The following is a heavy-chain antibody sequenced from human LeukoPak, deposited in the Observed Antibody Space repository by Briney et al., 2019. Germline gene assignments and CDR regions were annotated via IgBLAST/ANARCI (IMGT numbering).Heavy chain of an antibody. CDR3: AKGIRGSGWFGGAFDI. Sequence: GGSLRLSCAASGFTFSSYGMTWVRQAPGKGLEWVSGISGSGGSTYYADSVKGRFTISRDNSRNTLYLQMNSLRAEDTAVYYCAKGIRGSGWFGGAFDIWGQGTMVTVSS. V-gene: IGHV3-23*01. J-gene: IGHJ3*02. CDR2: ISGSGGST. D-gene: IGHD6-19*01. CDR1: GFTFSSYG.